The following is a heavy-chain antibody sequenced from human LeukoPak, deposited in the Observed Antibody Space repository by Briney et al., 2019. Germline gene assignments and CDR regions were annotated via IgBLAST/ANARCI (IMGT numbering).Heavy chain of an antibody. V-gene: IGHV3-11*01. J-gene: IGHJ4*02. CDR2: ITSSGSTI. CDR3: VRASASRSSFDY. Sequence: GGSLRLSCAASGFTFSDYYMSWIRQAPGKGLEWVSDITSSGSTIYYADSLKGRFTMSRDNAKNSLYLQMNSLRAEDTAVYYCVRASASRSSFDYWGQGTLVSVSS. D-gene: IGHD2-2*01. CDR1: GFTFSDYY.